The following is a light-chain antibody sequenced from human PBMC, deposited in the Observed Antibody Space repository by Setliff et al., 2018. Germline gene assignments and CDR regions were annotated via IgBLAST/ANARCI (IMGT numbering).Light chain of an antibody. CDR2: DVS. CDR1: SSDVGGYNY. J-gene: IGLJ1*01. Sequence: QSALTQPRSVYGSPGQSVTISCTGTSSDVGGYNYVSWYQQHPGKAPKLMIYDVSKRPSGVPDRFSGSKSGNTASLTISGLQAEDEADYYCCSYAGSYTYVFGTGTKV. CDR3: CSYAGSYTYV. V-gene: IGLV2-11*01.